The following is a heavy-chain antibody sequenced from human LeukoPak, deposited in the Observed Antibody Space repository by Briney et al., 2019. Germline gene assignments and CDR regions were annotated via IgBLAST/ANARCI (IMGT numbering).Heavy chain of an antibody. CDR1: GFTLSSYF. CDR2: ISFDGSNK. J-gene: IGHJ4*02. Sequence: PGGSLRLSCATSGFTLSSYFMHWVRQAPGKGLEWVAVISFDGSNKSYAESVKGRFTVSRDNSKNTLYLQMNSLRGEDTAVYYCARDGSGGTPHYWGQGTLVTVSS. V-gene: IGHV3-30-3*01. CDR3: ARDGSGGTPHY. D-gene: IGHD1-26*01.